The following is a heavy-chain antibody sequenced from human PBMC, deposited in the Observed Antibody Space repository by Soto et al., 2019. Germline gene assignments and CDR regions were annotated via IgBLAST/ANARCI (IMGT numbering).Heavy chain of an antibody. Sequence: QVQLVQSGAEVKKPGASVKVSCKTSGYTFTNYAIHWVRQAPGQRLEWMGRIYADNGNTRYPQKFQGRVTIIRDTSASTSYMDLSSLTSEDTAVYYCARFSGDGSGNNFDYWGQGTLVTVSS. CDR2: IYADNGNT. CDR1: GYTFTNYA. CDR3: ARFSGDGSGNNFDY. D-gene: IGHD3-10*01. V-gene: IGHV1-3*01. J-gene: IGHJ4*02.